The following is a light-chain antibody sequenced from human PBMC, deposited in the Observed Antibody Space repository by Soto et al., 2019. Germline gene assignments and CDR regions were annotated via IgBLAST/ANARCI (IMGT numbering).Light chain of an antibody. CDR2: EAS. CDR1: SSDVGGYNY. V-gene: IGLV2-8*01. J-gene: IGLJ2*01. Sequence: QSVLTQPPSASGSHGQSVTISCTGTSSDVGGYNYVSGYQQHPGKAPKLMIYEASKLPSGVTDRSSGSKSGNTASLTVSGLQAEDDAEYYCSSYAGSNNFVVVGGGTKLTVL. CDR3: SSYAGSNNFVV.